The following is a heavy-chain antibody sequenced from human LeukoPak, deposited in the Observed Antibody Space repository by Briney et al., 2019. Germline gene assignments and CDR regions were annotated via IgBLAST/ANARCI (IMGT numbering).Heavy chain of an antibody. CDR3: ARVLPYYDSGGCFDY. CDR2: IKQDGSEK. D-gene: IGHD3-22*01. CDR1: GFTFSTYW. J-gene: IGHJ4*02. V-gene: IGHV3-7*01. Sequence: PGGSLRLSCAASGFTFSTYWMSWVRQAPGKGLEWVANIKQDGSEKYYVDSVKGRFTISRDTAKNSLYLQMNSLRAEDTAVYYCARVLPYYDSGGCFDYWGQGTLVTVSP.